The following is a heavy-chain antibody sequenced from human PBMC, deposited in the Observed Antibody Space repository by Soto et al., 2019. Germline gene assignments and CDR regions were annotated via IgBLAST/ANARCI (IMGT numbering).Heavy chain of an antibody. CDR3: AHRRGRYNWDDGDFDY. Sequence: QITLKESGPTLVNPTQTLTLTCTFSGFSLSTHGVGVGWVRQPPGKALECLALIYWDNDKRYNPSLKSRLTITKDTSKNQVVLTMTKLDPVETATYYCAHRRGRYNWDDGDFDYWGQGTLVTVSS. J-gene: IGHJ4*02. D-gene: IGHD1-1*01. V-gene: IGHV2-5*02. CDR1: GFSLSTHGVG. CDR2: IYWDNDK.